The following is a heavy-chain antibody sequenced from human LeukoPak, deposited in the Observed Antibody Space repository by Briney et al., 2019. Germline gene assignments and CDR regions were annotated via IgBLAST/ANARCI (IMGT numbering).Heavy chain of an antibody. CDR1: GFTFSSYA. CDR2: ISYDGSNK. D-gene: IGHD3-10*01. CDR3: ARDRTMVHFDY. J-gene: IGHJ4*02. V-gene: IGHV3-30*04. Sequence: GGSLRLSCAASGFTFSSYAMHWVRQAPGKGLEWVAVISYDGSNKYCADSVKGRFTISRDNSKNTLYLQMNSLRAEDTAVYYCARDRTMVHFDYWGQGTLVTVSS.